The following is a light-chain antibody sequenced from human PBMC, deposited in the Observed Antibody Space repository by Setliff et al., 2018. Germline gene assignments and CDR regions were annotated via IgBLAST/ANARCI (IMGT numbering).Light chain of an antibody. J-gene: IGLJ2*01. V-gene: IGLV2-11*01. CDR2: DVN. Sequence: ALTQPRSVSGSPGQSVTISCTGTNSDVGGYNYVSWYQQHPGKAPKLMIYDVNKRPSGVPDRFSDSKSGNTASLTISGLQAEDEADYYCCSYAGSYTVIFGGGTKVTVL. CDR1: NSDVGGYNY. CDR3: CSYAGSYTVI.